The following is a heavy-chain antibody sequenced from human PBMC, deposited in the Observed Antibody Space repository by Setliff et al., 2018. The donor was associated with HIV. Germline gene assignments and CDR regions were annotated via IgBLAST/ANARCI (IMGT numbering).Heavy chain of an antibody. V-gene: IGHV4-39*07. D-gene: IGHD3-10*01. CDR3: ARSIHGGGSEPFDT. CDR1: GAFTTSSLYS. CDR2: IFYSGTT. Sequence: SETLSLTCSVSGAFTTSSLYSWGWFRQSPGKGLEWIGTIFYSGTTTYNPSLKSRVTMSVDTSNNQFSLSLRSVTAADTAIYYCARSIHGGGSEPFDTWGQGILVTVSS. J-gene: IGHJ5*02.